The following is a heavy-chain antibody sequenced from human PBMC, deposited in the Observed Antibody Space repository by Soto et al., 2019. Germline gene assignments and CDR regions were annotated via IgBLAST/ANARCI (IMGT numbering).Heavy chain of an antibody. CDR2: TYYRSKWYN. Sequence: SQTLSLTCAISGDSVSSNSAAWNWIRQSPSRGLEWLGRTYYRSKWYNDYAVSVKSRITINPDTSKNQFSLQLNSVTPEDTAVYYCAREGIPYSSSYSLIPARAFDIWGQGTMVTVSS. V-gene: IGHV6-1*01. CDR3: AREGIPYSSSYSLIPARAFDI. D-gene: IGHD6-13*01. CDR1: GDSVSSNSAA. J-gene: IGHJ3*02.